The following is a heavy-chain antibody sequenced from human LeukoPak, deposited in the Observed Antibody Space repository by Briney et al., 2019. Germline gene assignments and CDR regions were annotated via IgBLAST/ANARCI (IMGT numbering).Heavy chain of an antibody. CDR1: GYTLTELS. J-gene: IGHJ5*02. D-gene: IGHD3-22*01. CDR2: FDPEDGET. Sequence: ASVKVSCKVSGYTLTELSMHWVRQAPGNGLEWMGGFDPEDGETIYAQKFQGRVTMTEDTSTDTAYMELSSLRSEDTAVYYCATARRVVRYNWFDPWGQGTLVTVSS. V-gene: IGHV1-24*01. CDR3: ATARRVVRYNWFDP.